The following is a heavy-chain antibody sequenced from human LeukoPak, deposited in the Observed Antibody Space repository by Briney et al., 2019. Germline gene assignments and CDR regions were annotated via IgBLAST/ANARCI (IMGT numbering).Heavy chain of an antibody. Sequence: GGSLRLSCAASGFTFSSYAMSWVRQAPGKGLEWVSAISGSGGSTYYADSVKGRFTISRDNSKNTLYLQMNSLRDEDTAVYYCAKSEDFWSGYYIPVNFDYWGQGTLVTVSS. D-gene: IGHD3-3*01. CDR2: ISGSGGST. V-gene: IGHV3-23*01. CDR1: GFTFSSYA. CDR3: AKSEDFWSGYYIPVNFDY. J-gene: IGHJ4*02.